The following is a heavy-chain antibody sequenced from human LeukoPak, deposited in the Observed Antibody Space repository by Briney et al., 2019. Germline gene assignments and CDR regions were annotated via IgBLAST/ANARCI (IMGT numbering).Heavy chain of an antibody. V-gene: IGHV3-21*01. CDR1: GFTFSSYS. CDR2: ISSSSSYI. J-gene: IGHJ6*02. D-gene: IGHD2-2*01. Sequence: GGSLRLSCAASGFTFSSYSMNWVRQAPGKGLEWVSSISSSSSYIYYADSVKGRFAISRDNAKNSLYLQMNSLRAEDTAVYYCARDCSSTSCYANYYYYYGMDVWGQGTTVTVSS. CDR3: ARDCSSTSCYANYYYYYGMDV.